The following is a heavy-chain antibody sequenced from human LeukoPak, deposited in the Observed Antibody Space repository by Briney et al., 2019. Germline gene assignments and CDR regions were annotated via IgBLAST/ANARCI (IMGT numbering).Heavy chain of an antibody. CDR2: ISYDASSE. J-gene: IGHJ4*02. V-gene: IGHV3-30*18. CDR3: VKDRPNWATDY. Sequence: GGSLRLSCAASGFTFSSYGMHWVRQAPGKGLEWVAVISYDASSENYADSVKGRFTISRDTPKNTVYLQMDSLRVEDTALYYCVKDRPNWATDYWGQGTLVTVSS. CDR1: GFTFSSYG. D-gene: IGHD7-27*01.